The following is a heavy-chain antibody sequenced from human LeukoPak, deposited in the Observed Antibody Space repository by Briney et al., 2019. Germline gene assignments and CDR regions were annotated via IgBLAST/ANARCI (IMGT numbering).Heavy chain of an antibody. V-gene: IGHV1-69*04. CDR2: IIPILGIA. Sequence: SVKVSCKASGGTFSSYAISWVRQAPGQGLEWMGRIIPILGIANYAQKFQGRVTITADKSTSTVYMELSSLRSEDMAVYYCARRIVATTRSLYYYYGMDVWGQGTTVTVSS. CDR1: GGTFSSYA. J-gene: IGHJ6*02. CDR3: ARRIVATTRSLYYYYGMDV. D-gene: IGHD5-12*01.